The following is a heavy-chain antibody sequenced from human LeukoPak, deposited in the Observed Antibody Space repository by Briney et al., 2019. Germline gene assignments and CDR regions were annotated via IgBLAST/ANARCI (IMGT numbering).Heavy chain of an antibody. CDR3: ARGLLLHSI. V-gene: IGHV4-34*01. Sequence: PSETLSLTCAVYGGSFSGYYWSWIRQPPGKGLEWIGEINHSGSTNYNPSPKSQVTISVDTSKNQFSLKLSSVTAADTAVYYCARGLLLHSIWGQGTMVTVSS. J-gene: IGHJ3*02. CDR2: INHSGST. CDR1: GGSFSGYY. D-gene: IGHD3-22*01.